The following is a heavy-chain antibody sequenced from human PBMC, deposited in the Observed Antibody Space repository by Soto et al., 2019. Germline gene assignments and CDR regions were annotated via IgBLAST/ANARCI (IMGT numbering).Heavy chain of an antibody. CDR2: IGGTSGHI. CDR3: ARTNGAYSNYFDY. Sequence: GGSLILSCAASGFTFGSYIMVWVRQAPEKGLEWVSSIGGTSGHIYYAESMKGRLTISRDNAKNSLYLQMNSLRVEDTAVYYCARTNGAYSNYFDYWGRGTLVTVSS. V-gene: IGHV3-21*01. D-gene: IGHD2-8*01. J-gene: IGHJ4*02. CDR1: GFTFGSYI.